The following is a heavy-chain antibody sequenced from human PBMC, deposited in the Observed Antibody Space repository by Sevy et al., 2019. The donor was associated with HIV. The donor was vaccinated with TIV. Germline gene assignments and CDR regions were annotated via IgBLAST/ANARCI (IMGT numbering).Heavy chain of an antibody. V-gene: IGHV3-43*01. Sequence: GGSLRLSCAASGFTFDDYTMHWVRQAPGKGLEWVSLISWDGGSTYYADSVKGRFTISRDNSKNSLYLQMNSLRTEDTALYYCAKEGGIAAAGNKYYFDYWGQRTLVTVSS. CDR2: ISWDGGST. CDR1: GFTFDDYT. D-gene: IGHD6-13*01. J-gene: IGHJ4*02. CDR3: AKEGGIAAAGNKYYFDY.